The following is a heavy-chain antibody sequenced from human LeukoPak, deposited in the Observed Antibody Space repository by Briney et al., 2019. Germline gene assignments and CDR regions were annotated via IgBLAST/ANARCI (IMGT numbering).Heavy chain of an antibody. V-gene: IGHV3-23*01. CDR3: AKGVAVASPYYFDY. D-gene: IGHD6-19*01. CDR1: GFTFSSYA. CDR2: ISGSGSST. J-gene: IGHJ4*02. Sequence: PGGSLRLSCAASGFTFSSYAMSWFRQAPGKGLEWVSPISGSGSSTYYADSVKGRFTISRDNSKNTLYLQMNSLRAEDTAVYYCAKGVAVASPYYFDYWGQGTLVTVSS.